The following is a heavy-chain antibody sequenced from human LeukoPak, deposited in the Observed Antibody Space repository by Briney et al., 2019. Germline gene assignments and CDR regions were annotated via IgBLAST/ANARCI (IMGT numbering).Heavy chain of an antibody. Sequence: GGSLGLSCAASGFTFSSYWMHWFRQAPGKGLVWVSRINNDGSSISYADSVKGRFTISRDNAKNTLYLQMNSLSAEDTALYYCARVDTGTSGYYFDYWGQGTLVTVSS. V-gene: IGHV3-74*01. CDR1: GFTFSSYW. J-gene: IGHJ4*02. CDR2: INNDGSSI. D-gene: IGHD6-19*01. CDR3: ARVDTGTSGYYFDY.